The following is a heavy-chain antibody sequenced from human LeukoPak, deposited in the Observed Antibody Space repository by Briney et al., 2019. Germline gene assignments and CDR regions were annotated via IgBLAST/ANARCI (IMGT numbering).Heavy chain of an antibody. D-gene: IGHD3-10*01. J-gene: IGHJ3*02. V-gene: IGHV4-59*12. Sequence: PSETLSFTCTASGGSISSYYWSWIRQPPGKGLEWIGYIYYSGSTNYNPSLKSRVTISVDTSKNQFSLKLSSVTAADTAVYYCARLTHGRYYYGSGFKRDLTPGAFDIWGQGTMVTVSS. CDR1: GGSISSYY. CDR3: ARLTHGRYYYGSGFKRDLTPGAFDI. CDR2: IYYSGST.